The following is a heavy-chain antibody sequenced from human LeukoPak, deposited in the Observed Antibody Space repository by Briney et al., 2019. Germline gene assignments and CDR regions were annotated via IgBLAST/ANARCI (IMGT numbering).Heavy chain of an antibody. CDR1: EFTFSSYSMN. D-gene: IGHD3-10*01. V-gene: IGHV4-39*01. CDR2: IYYSGST. CDR3: ARHYGP. J-gene: IGHJ4*02. Sequence: GSLRLSCAASEFTFSSYSMNWVRRAPGKGLEWIGSIYYSGSTYYNPSLKSRVTISVDTSKNQFSLKLNSVTATDTAVYYCARHYGPWGQGTLVTVSS.